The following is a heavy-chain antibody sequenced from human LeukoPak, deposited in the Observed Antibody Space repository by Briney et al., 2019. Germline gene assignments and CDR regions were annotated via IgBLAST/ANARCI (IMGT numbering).Heavy chain of an antibody. CDR1: GYTFTSYD. Sequence: GASVKVSCKASGYTFTSYDIIWVRQASGQGLEWMGWMSPNSGHTGYAQKFQGRVTMTRTTSISTAYMELTSLTSEDSAVYYCARSIVGVRKRNDYWGQGTLVTVSS. CDR3: ARSIVGVRKRNDY. J-gene: IGHJ4*02. V-gene: IGHV1-8*01. D-gene: IGHD1-26*01. CDR2: MSPNSGHT.